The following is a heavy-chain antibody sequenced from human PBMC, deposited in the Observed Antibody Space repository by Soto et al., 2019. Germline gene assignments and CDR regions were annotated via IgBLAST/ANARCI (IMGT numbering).Heavy chain of an antibody. Sequence: QVQLVESGGGVVQPGRSLRLSCEASGFTFSSYGMHWVRQAPGKGLEWVAVIWYDGSNKYYADSVKGRFTISRDNSKNTLYLQMNSLRAEDTAVYYCARVGSSSALYYYYGMDVWGQGTTVTVSS. CDR3: ARVGSSSALYYYYGMDV. CDR2: IWYDGSNK. D-gene: IGHD6-6*01. CDR1: GFTFSSYG. V-gene: IGHV3-33*01. J-gene: IGHJ6*02.